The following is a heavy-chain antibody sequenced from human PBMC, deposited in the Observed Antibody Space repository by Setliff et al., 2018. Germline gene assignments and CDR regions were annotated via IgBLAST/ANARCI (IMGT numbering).Heavy chain of an antibody. CDR1: GGSISSGSYY. CDR3: ARYSNDFWRGYYAFDI. D-gene: IGHD3-3*01. Sequence: SETLSLTCTVYGGSISSGSYYWSWIRQPAGKGLEWIGHLYTSGSTNYNPSLKSRVTISVDTSKNQFSLTLSSVNASDTAVYYWARYSNDFWRGYYAFDIWGQGTMVTVSS. J-gene: IGHJ3*02. CDR2: LYTSGST. V-gene: IGHV4-61*09.